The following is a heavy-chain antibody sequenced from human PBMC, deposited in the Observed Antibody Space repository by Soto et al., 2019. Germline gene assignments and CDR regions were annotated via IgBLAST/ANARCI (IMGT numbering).Heavy chain of an antibody. Sequence: QVRLQQSGPGLVKPSGTLSLTCLVSGGSMSSPNWWTWVRQAPVKALVWIAEIHHSGATNYSPSLTSRAVISIDKSNNQFSLQLPSVTAADTAVYYCATGSPYYYGSGGMWDTWGRGALVTVSS. CDR1: GGSMSSPNW. J-gene: IGHJ5*02. CDR3: ATGSPYYYGSGGMWDT. V-gene: IGHV4-4*02. CDR2: IHHSGAT. D-gene: IGHD3-10*01.